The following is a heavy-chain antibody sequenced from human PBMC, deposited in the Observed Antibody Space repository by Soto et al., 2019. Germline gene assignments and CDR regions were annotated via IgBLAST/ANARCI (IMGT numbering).Heavy chain of an antibody. J-gene: IGHJ3*02. Sequence: NPSETLSLTCTVSGGSISSYYWSWIRQPAGKGLEWIGRIYTSGSTNYNPSLKSRVTMSVDTSKNQFSLKLSSVTAADTAVYYCAGQWGTVRRDAFDIWGQGTMVTVSS. CDR3: AGQWGTVRRDAFDI. D-gene: IGHD4-17*01. CDR2: IYTSGST. V-gene: IGHV4-4*07. CDR1: GGSISSYY.